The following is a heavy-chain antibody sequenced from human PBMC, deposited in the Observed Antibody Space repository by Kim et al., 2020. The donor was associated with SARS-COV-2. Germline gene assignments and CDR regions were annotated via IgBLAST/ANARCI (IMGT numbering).Heavy chain of an antibody. CDR2: INHSGST. CDR1: GGSFSGYY. CDR3: ARGEAAAGTASTLIAVAGPTGYYFDY. D-gene: IGHD6-13*01. J-gene: IGHJ4*02. Sequence: SETLSLTCAVYGGSFSGYYWSWIRQTPGKGLELIGEINHSGSTNYNPSLKSRVTISVDTSKNQFSLKLSSVTAADTAVYYCARGEAAAGTASTLIAVAGPTGYYFDYWGQGTLVTVSS. V-gene: IGHV4-34*01.